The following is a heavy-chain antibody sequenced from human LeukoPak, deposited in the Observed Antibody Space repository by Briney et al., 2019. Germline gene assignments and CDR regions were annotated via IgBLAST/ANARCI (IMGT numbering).Heavy chain of an antibody. Sequence: PGGSLRLSCAASGFTFSSYAMSWVRQAPGQGLEWVSAISGSGGSTYYADSVKRRSTIPRDNSMSTLYLQMNSLRAEDTAVYYCAKDPVGEGPDYWGQGTLVTVSS. V-gene: IGHV3-23*01. J-gene: IGHJ4*02. CDR1: GFTFSSYA. D-gene: IGHD3-3*01. CDR2: ISGSGGST. CDR3: AKDPVGEGPDY.